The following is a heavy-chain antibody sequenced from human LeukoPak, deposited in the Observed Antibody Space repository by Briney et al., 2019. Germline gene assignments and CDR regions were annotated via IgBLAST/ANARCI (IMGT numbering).Heavy chain of an antibody. CDR2: ISYDGSNK. CDR3: AKPSLREQQLIYGMDV. J-gene: IGHJ6*02. CDR1: GFTFSSYG. V-gene: IGHV3-30*18. Sequence: GRSLRLSCAASGFTFSSYGMHWVRQAPGKGLEWVAVISYDGSNKYYADSVKGRFTISRDNSKNTLYLQMNSLRTEDTAVYYCAKPSLREQQLIYGMDVWGQGTTVTVSS. D-gene: IGHD6-13*01.